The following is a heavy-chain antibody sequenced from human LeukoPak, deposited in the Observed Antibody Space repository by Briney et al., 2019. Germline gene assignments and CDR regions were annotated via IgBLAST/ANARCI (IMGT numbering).Heavy chain of an antibody. J-gene: IGHJ4*02. CDR2: ISSIGSNI. CDR3: TRIGNDNWNDRGSDY. D-gene: IGHD1-20*01. CDR1: GFTFSSYE. V-gene: IGHV3-48*03. Sequence: GGSLRLSCAPPGFTFSSYEINRVCQAPGERRQRVSYISSIGSNIYYADSVKGRFTISRDNAKNSLYLQMNSLRAEDTAVYYCTRIGNDNWNDRGSDYWGQGTLVTVS.